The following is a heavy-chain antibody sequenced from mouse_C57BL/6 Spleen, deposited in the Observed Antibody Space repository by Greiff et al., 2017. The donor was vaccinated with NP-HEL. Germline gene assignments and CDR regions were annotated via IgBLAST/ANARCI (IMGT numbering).Heavy chain of an antibody. CDR2: IWRGGST. Sequence: QVQLQQSGPGLVQPSQSLSITCTVSGFSLTSYGVHWVRQSPGKGLEWLGVIWRGGSTDYNAAFMSRLSITKDNSKSQVFFKMNSLQADDTAIYYCDKKGSSGYVNLYAMDYWGQGTSVTVSS. CDR3: DKKGSSGYVNLYAMDY. D-gene: IGHD3-2*02. CDR1: GFSLTSYG. V-gene: IGHV2-5*01. J-gene: IGHJ4*01.